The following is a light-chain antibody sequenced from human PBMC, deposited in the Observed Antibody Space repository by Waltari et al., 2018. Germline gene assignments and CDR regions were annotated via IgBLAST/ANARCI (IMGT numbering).Light chain of an antibody. V-gene: IGKV1-39*01. J-gene: IGKJ1*01. Sequence: DIQMTQSPSSLSASVGDRVTITCRTSQTISSYVNWYKQKPGKAPEVLIFAASSLQRGVPSRFSAIGSGTGFTLTIPSLQPEDFATYYCQQTYTLPPWTFGQGTKVEFK. CDR3: QQTYTLPPWT. CDR2: AAS. CDR1: QTISSY.